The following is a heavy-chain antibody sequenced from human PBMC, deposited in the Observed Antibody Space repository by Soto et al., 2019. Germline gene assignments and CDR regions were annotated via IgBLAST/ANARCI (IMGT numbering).Heavy chain of an antibody. D-gene: IGHD3-22*01. CDR1: GGSISSGDYY. Sequence: QVQLQESGPGLVKPSQTLSLTCTVSGGSISSGDYYWSWIRQPPGKGLEWIGYIYYSGSTYYNPSLKSRVTISVDTSKNQFSLKLSSVTAADTAVYYCARVSDYYDSSGYYDDAFDIWGQGTMVTVSS. J-gene: IGHJ3*02. V-gene: IGHV4-30-4*01. CDR3: ARVSDYYDSSGYYDDAFDI. CDR2: IYYSGST.